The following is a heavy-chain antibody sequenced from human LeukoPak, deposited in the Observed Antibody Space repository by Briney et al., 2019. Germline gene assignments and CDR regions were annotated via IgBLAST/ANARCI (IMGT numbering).Heavy chain of an antibody. D-gene: IGHD3-22*01. Sequence: SETLSLTCTVSGGSISNYYWSWIRQPPGRGLEWIGYIYYSGSTNYNPSLKSRLTISVDTSKNQFALKLSSVTAADTAVYYCARLVYYYDSSGYYYYFDYWGQGTLVTVSS. V-gene: IGHV4-59*01. CDR2: IYYSGST. CDR3: ARLVYYYDSSGYYYYFDY. J-gene: IGHJ4*02. CDR1: GGSISNYY.